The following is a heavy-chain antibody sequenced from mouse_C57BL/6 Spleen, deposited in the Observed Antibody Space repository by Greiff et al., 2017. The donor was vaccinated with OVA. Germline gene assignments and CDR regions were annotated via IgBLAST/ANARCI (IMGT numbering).Heavy chain of an antibody. V-gene: IGHV1-39*01. J-gene: IGHJ2*01. CDR1: GYSFTDYN. CDR2: INPNYGTT. D-gene: IGHD1-1*01. CDR3: ARGVVARDYFDY. Sequence: EVKLVESGPELVKPGASVKISCKASGYSFTDYNMNWVKQSNGKSLEWIGVINPNYGTTSYNQKFKGKATLTVDQSSSTAYMQLNSLTSEDSAVYYCARGVVARDYFDYWGKGTTLTVSS.